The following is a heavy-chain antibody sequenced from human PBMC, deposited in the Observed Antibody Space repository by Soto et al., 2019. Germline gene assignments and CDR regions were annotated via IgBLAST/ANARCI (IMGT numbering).Heavy chain of an antibody. CDR1: GFTFSSYG. V-gene: IGHV3-33*01. CDR2: IWYDGSNK. CDR3: AREKEKYSSSNWFDP. Sequence: PGGSLRLPCAASGFTFSSYGMHWVRQAPGKGLEWVAVIWYDGSNKYYADSVKGRFTISRDNSKNTLYLQMNSLRAEDTAVYYCAREKEKYSSSNWFDPWGQGTLVTVSS. D-gene: IGHD6-13*01. J-gene: IGHJ5*02.